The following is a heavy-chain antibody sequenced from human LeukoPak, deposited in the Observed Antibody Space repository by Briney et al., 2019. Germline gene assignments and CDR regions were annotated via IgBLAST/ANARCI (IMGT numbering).Heavy chain of an antibody. Sequence: SETLSLTCTVSGESISGFYWNWIRQPPGKGLEWIGYIYYSGSTNYNPSLKSRVTISIDTSKNQFSLKLSSVTAADTAVYYCARMPPWGEWELLKGPTFDIWGQGTMVIVSS. CDR3: ARMPPWGEWELLKGPTFDI. J-gene: IGHJ3*02. D-gene: IGHD1-26*01. V-gene: IGHV4-59*08. CDR2: IYYSGST. CDR1: GESISGFY.